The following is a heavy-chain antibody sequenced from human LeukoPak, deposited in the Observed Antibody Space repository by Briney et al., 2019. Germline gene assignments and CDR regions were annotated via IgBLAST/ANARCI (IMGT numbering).Heavy chain of an antibody. CDR1: GGSISSGDYY. CDR3: ARGAFWSGYYLFDY. J-gene: IGHJ4*02. D-gene: IGHD3-3*01. V-gene: IGHV4-30-4*01. CDR2: IYCSGST. Sequence: SQTLSLTCTVSGGSISSGDYYWSWIRQPPGKGLEWIGYIYCSGSTYYNPSLKSRVTISVDTSKNQFSPKLSSVTAADTAVYYCARGAFWSGYYLFDYWGQGTLVTVSS.